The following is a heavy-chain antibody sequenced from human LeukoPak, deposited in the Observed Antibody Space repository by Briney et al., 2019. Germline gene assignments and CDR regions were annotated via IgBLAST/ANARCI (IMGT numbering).Heavy chain of an antibody. CDR1: GGSFSGYY. D-gene: IGHD2-2*01. CDR3: AREYYCSSTSCYGGFDP. CDR2: IYHSGST. Sequence: SETLSLTCAVYGGSFSGYYWGWIRQPPGKGLEWIGSIYHSGSTYYNPSLKSRVTISVDTSKNQFSLKLSSVTAADTAVYYCAREYYCSSTSCYGGFDPWGQGTLVTVSS. V-gene: IGHV4-38-2*02. J-gene: IGHJ5*02.